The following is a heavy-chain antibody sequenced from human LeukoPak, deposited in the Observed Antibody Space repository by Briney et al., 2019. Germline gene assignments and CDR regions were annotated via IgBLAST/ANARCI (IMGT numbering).Heavy chain of an antibody. CDR1: GFTFSSYS. J-gene: IGHJ6*03. D-gene: IGHD2-15*01. CDR2: ISSSSSYI. V-gene: IGHV3-21*01. CDR3: ARTRSGGSWYYYYYYMDV. Sequence: GGSLRLSCAASGFTFSSYSMNWVRQAPGKGLEWVSSISSSSSYIYYADSVKGRFTISRDNAKNSLYLQMNSLRAEDTAVYYCARTRSGGSWYYYYYYMDVWGKGTTVTVSS.